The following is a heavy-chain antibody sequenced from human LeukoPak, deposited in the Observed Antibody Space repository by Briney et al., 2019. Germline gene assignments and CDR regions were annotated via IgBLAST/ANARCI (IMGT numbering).Heavy chain of an antibody. CDR1: GFSLSTSGVG. D-gene: IGHD3-3*01. V-gene: IGHV2-5*01. Sequence: SGPTLVNPTQTLTLTCTFSGFSLSTSGVGVGWIRQPPGKALEWLALIYWNDDKRYSPSLKSRLTITKDTSKNQVVLTMTNMDPVDTATYYCAHSSGARSSLRFLEWPYMDVWGKGTTVTVSS. CDR3: AHSSGARSSLRFLEWPYMDV. CDR2: IYWNDDK. J-gene: IGHJ6*03.